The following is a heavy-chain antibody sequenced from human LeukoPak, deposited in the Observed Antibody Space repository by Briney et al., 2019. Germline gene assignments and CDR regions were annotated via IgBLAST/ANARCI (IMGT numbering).Heavy chain of an antibody. J-gene: IGHJ5*02. CDR1: GYTFNTYG. Sequence: ASVKVSCKASGYTFNTYGITWVRQAPGQGLEWMGWISAYNGNTNYAQKLQGRVTMTTDTSTSTAYMELRSLRSDDTAVYYCARERYCSSTSCYAGWENWFDPWGQGTLVTVSS. V-gene: IGHV1-18*01. CDR2: ISAYNGNT. CDR3: ARERYCSSTSCYAGWENWFDP. D-gene: IGHD2-2*01.